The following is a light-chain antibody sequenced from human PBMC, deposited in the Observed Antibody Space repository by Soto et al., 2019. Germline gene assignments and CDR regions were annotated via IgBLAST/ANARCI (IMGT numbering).Light chain of an antibody. CDR3: QQSYRSPPT. J-gene: IGKJ1*01. Sequence: DIQMTQSPSSLSASVGDTVTITCRASQSITNYLNWYQQIPGKAPKLLIYSASTLRSGVPSRFSGSGSETDFTLTISSLQPEDFATYFCQQSYRSPPTFGQGTRVEI. CDR1: QSITNY. V-gene: IGKV1-39*01. CDR2: SAS.